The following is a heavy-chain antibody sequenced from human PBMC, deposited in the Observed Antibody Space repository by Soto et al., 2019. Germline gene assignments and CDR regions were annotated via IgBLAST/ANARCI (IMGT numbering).Heavy chain of an antibody. CDR1: GYTFTRYT. D-gene: IGHD2-15*01. CDR3: ARGIATGQLDP. V-gene: IGHV1-3*01. Sequence: ASVNVSCKRSGYTFTRYTINWVRQAPGQRLEWMGWINPDNGSTKSSQKFQDRVIITRDTSASTAYMDLSSLRSEDTAVYYCARGIATGQLDPWGQGTLVTVSS. CDR2: INPDNGST. J-gene: IGHJ5*02.